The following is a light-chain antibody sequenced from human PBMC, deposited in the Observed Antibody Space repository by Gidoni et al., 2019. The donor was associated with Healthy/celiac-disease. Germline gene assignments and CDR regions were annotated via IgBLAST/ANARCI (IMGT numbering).Light chain of an antibody. J-gene: IGKJ1*01. CDR2: DAS. V-gene: IGKV1-5*01. Sequence: DIQITQSPSTLSASVGARVTITCRASQSISSWWAWYQQKPGKAPKLLIYDASSLERGVPSRFSGSGSGTECTLTISSLQPDDFATYYCQQYNSPGTFXQXTKVEIK. CDR3: QQYNSPGT. CDR1: QSISSW.